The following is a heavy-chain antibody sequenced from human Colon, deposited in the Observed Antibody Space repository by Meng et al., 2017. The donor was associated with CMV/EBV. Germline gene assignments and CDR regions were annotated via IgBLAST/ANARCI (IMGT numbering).Heavy chain of an antibody. V-gene: IGHV1-2*02. D-gene: IGHD3-10*01. J-gene: IGHJ4*02. CDR3: ARADGSGSYFPAGFY. CDR2: INPNSGAT. CDR1: GYTFTGYY. Sequence: ASVKVSCKASGYTFTGYYMHWVRRAPGQGLEWMGWINPNSGATISAQRFQGRATMTRDTSISTGYMELNSLRSDDTAVYYCARADGSGSYFPAGFYWGQGTLVTVSS.